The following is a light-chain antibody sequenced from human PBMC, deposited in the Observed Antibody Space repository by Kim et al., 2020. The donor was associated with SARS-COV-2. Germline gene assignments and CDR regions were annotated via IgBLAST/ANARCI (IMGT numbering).Light chain of an antibody. CDR3: QVWDRSSDHLV. J-gene: IGLJ2*01. V-gene: IGLV3-21*03. Sequence: SYELTQPPSVSVAPGKTATITCGGNNIGTKSVNWYQQKPGQAPVLVVYDGSDRPSAIPERFSGSNSGNTATLTISRVEAGDEADYSCQVWDRSSDHLVFGGGTQLTVL. CDR2: DGS. CDR1: NIGTKS.